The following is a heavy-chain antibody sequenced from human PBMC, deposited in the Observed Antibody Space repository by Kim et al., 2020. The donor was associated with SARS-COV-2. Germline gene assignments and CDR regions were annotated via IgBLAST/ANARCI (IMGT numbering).Heavy chain of an antibody. CDR3: ARDSEVAGVYYYYGMDV. D-gene: IGHD6-19*01. CDR2: ISYDGSNK. V-gene: IGHV3-30-3*01. J-gene: IGHJ6*02. Sequence: GGSLRLSCAASGFTFSSYAMHWVRQAPGKGLEWVAVISYDGSNKYYADSVKGRFTISRDNSKNTLYLQMNSLRAEDTAVYYCARDSEVAGVYYYYGMDVWGQGTTVTVSS. CDR1: GFTFSSYA.